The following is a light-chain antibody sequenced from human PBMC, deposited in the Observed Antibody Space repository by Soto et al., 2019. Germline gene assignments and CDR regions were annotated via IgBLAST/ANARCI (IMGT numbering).Light chain of an antibody. CDR1: SSDVGGYNY. V-gene: IGLV2-14*01. CDR2: EVT. Sequence: QSALTQPASVSGSPGQSITISCTGTSSDVGGYNYVSWYQQHPGKAPKRLIYEVTNRPSGVSSRFSGSKSGNTASLTISGLQAEDEADSYCSSYTASDTLVFGGGPTLPVL. CDR3: SSYTASDTLV. J-gene: IGLJ3*02.